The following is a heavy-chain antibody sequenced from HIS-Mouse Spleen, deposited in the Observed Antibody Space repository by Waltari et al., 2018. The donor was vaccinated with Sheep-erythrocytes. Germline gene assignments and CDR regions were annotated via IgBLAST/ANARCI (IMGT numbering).Heavy chain of an antibody. Sequence: QVQLVQSGAEVKKPGSSVKVSCKASGGTFSSYALSWFRQAPGQGLEWMGRIIPILGIANYAQKFQGRVTITADKSTSTTYMELSSLRSEDTAVYYCAQTGATTPHFDYWGQGTLVTVSS. CDR1: GGTFSSYA. CDR2: IIPILGIA. CDR3: AQTGATTPHFDY. J-gene: IGHJ4*02. D-gene: IGHD1-26*01. V-gene: IGHV1-69*04.